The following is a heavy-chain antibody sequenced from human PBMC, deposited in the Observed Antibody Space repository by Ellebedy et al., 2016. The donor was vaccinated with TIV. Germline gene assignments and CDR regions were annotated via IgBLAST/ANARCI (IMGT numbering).Heavy chain of an antibody. CDR3: ARAPKRGIAYGMDV. Sequence: PGGSLRLSCAASGFTFSSYEMNWVRQAPGKGLEWVSYISRSGSTIYYADSVKGRFTISRDNAKNSLYLQMNSLRAVDTAVYYCARAPKRGIAYGMDVWGQGTTVTVSS. D-gene: IGHD6-13*01. J-gene: IGHJ6*02. V-gene: IGHV3-48*03. CDR2: ISRSGSTI. CDR1: GFTFSSYE.